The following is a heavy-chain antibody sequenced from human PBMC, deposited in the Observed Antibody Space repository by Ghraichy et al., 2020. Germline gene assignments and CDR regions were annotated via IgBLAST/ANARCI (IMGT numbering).Heavy chain of an antibody. CDR3: ARETLAYYDSSGYYYSFDY. CDR2: IYYSGST. D-gene: IGHD3-22*01. V-gene: IGHV4-31*03. J-gene: IGHJ4*02. Sequence: SETLSLTCTVSGGSISSGGYYWSWIRQHPGKGLEWIGYIYYSGSTYYNPSLKSRVTISVDTSKNQFSLKLSSVTAADTAVYYCARETLAYYDSSGYYYSFDYWGQGTLVTVSS. CDR1: GGSISSGGYY.